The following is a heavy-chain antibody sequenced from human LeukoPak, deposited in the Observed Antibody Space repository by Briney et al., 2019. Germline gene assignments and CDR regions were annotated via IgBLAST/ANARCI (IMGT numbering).Heavy chain of an antibody. Sequence: SVKVSCKASGGTFSSYAISWVRQAPGQGLEWMGGIIPIFGTANYSQKFQGRVAITTDESTSTAYMELRSLRSEDTAVYYCARWSAVAGWDYWGQGTLVTVSS. CDR1: GGTFSSYA. V-gene: IGHV1-69*05. CDR2: IIPIFGTA. D-gene: IGHD6-19*01. CDR3: ARWSAVAGWDY. J-gene: IGHJ4*02.